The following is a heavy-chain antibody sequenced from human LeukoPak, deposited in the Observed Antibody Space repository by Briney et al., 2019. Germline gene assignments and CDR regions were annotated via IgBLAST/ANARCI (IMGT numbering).Heavy chain of an antibody. CDR2: IYSGGST. CDR3: AREDYGSTPDY. D-gene: IGHD3-10*01. J-gene: IGHJ4*02. CDR1: GFTVSSNY. Sequence: GGSLRLSCAASGFTVSSNYMSWVRQAPGKGLEWVSVIYSGGSTYHADSVRGRFTISRDNSKNTLYLQMNSLGSEDTAVYYCAREDYGSTPDYWGQGTPVTVSS. V-gene: IGHV3-53*05.